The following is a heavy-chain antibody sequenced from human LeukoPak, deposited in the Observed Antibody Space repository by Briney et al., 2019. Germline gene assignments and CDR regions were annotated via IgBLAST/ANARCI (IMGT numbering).Heavy chain of an antibody. V-gene: IGHV3-23*01. CDR1: GFTFSSYA. Sequence: GGSLRLSCAASGFTFSSYAMSWVRQAPGKGLEWVSAISGSGGSTYYADSVKGRFTISRDNSKNTLYLQMNSLRAEDTAVYYCVKSPNLEDYGDYVYFDYWGQGTLVTVSS. CDR2: ISGSGGST. J-gene: IGHJ4*02. D-gene: IGHD4-17*01. CDR3: VKSPNLEDYGDYVYFDY.